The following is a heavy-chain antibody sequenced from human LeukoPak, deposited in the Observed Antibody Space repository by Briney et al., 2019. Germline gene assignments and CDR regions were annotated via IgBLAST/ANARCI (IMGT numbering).Heavy chain of an antibody. V-gene: IGHV3-23*01. D-gene: IGHD1-1*01. CDR2: ISAGGDT. J-gene: IGHJ4*02. Sequence: GSLRLSCAASGFTFSNYGTSWVRQASGKGLEWVSTISAGGDTYYANSVGGRFTISRGISKNTLYLQMNSLRAEDTAVYYCAKTFNWNYFDYWGQGTLVTVSS. CDR1: GFTFSNYG. CDR3: AKTFNWNYFDY.